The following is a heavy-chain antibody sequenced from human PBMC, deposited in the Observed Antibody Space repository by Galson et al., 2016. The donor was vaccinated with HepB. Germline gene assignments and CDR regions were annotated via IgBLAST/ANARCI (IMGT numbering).Heavy chain of an antibody. D-gene: IGHD3-16*01. CDR1: GFMFNIYG. CDR3: ARARGSSSEEY. J-gene: IGHJ4*02. CDR2: MWYDGSKQ. V-gene: IGHV3-33*01. Sequence: SLRLSCAASGFMFNIYGMHWVRQAPGKGLEWVAVMWYDGSKQYYADSVKGRFTVSRDNSKRALYLQMNSLRAEDTAVYYCARARGSSSEEYWGQGTLVTVSS.